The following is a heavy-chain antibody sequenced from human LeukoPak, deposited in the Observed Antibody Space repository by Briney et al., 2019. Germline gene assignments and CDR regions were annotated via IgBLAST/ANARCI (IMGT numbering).Heavy chain of an antibody. V-gene: IGHV1-2*02. D-gene: IGHD3-22*01. Sequence: ASVKVSCKASGYTFTGYYMHWVRQAPGQGLEWMGWINPNSGGTNYAQKFQGRVTMTRDTSISTAYMELSRLRSDDTAVYYCARGGEHYYDSSFDWFDPWGQGTLVTVSS. CDR2: INPNSGGT. CDR1: GYTFTGYY. J-gene: IGHJ5*02. CDR3: ARGGEHYYDSSFDWFDP.